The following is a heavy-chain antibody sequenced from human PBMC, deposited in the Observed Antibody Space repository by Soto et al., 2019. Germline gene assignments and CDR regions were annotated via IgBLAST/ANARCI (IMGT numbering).Heavy chain of an antibody. CDR3: ARGYCSGGSCYMDYYYGMDV. Sequence: ASVKVSCKASGYTFTSYYMHWVRQAPGQGLEWMGIINPSGGSTSYAQKFQGRVTMTRDTSTSTVYMELSSLRSEDTAVYYCARGYCSGGSCYMDYYYGMDVWGQGTTVTVSS. J-gene: IGHJ6*02. D-gene: IGHD2-15*01. CDR2: INPSGGST. CDR1: GYTFTSYY. V-gene: IGHV1-46*01.